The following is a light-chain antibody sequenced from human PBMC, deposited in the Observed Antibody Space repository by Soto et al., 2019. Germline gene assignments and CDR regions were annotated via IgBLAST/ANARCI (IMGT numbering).Light chain of an antibody. Sequence: SYELTQPPSVSVSPGQTASITCSGNKLGNKNVCWYQQKAGQSPVLLIYQDNQRPSGIPERFSGSNSGNTATLTISGTQAMDDADYYCQVWDTGTVIFGGGTKVTVL. CDR1: KLGNKN. CDR2: QDN. V-gene: IGLV3-1*01. CDR3: QVWDTGTVI. J-gene: IGLJ2*01.